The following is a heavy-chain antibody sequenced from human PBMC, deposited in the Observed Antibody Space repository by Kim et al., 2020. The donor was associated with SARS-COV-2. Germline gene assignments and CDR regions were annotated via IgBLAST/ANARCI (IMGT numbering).Heavy chain of an antibody. V-gene: IGHV3-53*01. J-gene: IGHJ4*02. Sequence: GGSLRLSCAASGLTVSSNFMSWVRQAPGKGLDWVSTTYADGTTDYADSVRGRFSISRDNSKNNLYLQMNSLRADDTAVYYCASFGPGMAIRGWGQGTLVT. CDR2: TYADGTT. D-gene: IGHD3-10*01. CDR3: ASFGPGMAIRG. CDR1: GLTVSSNF.